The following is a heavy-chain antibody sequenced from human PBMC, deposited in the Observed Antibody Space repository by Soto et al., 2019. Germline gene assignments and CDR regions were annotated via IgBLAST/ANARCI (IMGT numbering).Heavy chain of an antibody. CDR3: ARGGARGTAKQANWFDP. V-gene: IGHV4-34*01. D-gene: IGHD5-18*01. J-gene: IGHJ5*02. CDR2: INHSGST. CDR1: GGSFSGYY. Sequence: ETLSLTCAVYGGSFSGYYWSWIRQPPGKGLEWIGEINHSGSTNYNPSLKSRVTISVDTSKNQFSLKLSSVTAADTAVYYCARGGARGTAKQANWFDPWGQGTLVTVSS.